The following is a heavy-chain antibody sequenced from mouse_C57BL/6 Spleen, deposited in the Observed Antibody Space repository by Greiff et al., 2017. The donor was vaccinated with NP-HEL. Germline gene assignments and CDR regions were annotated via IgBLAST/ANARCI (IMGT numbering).Heavy chain of an antibody. CDR1: GYTFTDYY. CDR3: ARDVSTGDYYDY. Sequence: EVQLQQSGPELVKPGASVKISCKASGYTFTDYYMNWVKQSHGKSLEWIGDINPNNGGTSYNQKFRGKATLTVDKSSSTAYMELRSLTSEDSAVYYCARDVSTGDYYDYWGQGTTLTVSS. J-gene: IGHJ2*01. V-gene: IGHV1-26*01. D-gene: IGHD1-1*01. CDR2: INPNNGGT.